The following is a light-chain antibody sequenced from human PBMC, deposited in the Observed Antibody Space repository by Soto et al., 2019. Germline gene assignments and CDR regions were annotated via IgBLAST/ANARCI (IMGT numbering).Light chain of an antibody. V-gene: IGKV1-39*01. CDR3: QQSYTTPFT. J-gene: IGKJ2*01. CDR1: QSVSNN. Sequence: DIQMTQSPSSLSASVGDRVTITCRASQSVSNNLNWFQHKPGRAPKLLIHTASTLRSGVPSRFSGSGSGADFTLTISRLQREDFATYYCQQSYTTPFTFGQGTELEIK. CDR2: TAS.